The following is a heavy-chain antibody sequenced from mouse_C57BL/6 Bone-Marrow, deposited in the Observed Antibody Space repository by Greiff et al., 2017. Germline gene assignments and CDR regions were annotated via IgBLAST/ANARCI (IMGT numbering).Heavy chain of an antibody. CDR3: ARGYGSSLYYAIDY. J-gene: IGHJ4*01. D-gene: IGHD1-1*01. CDR1: GYTFTSYW. Sequence: QVQLQQPGAELVKPGASVKLSCKASGYTFTSYWMQWVKQRPGQGLEWIGDIDPSDSYTNYNQKFKGKATLTVDKSSSTAYMQLSSLTSEDSAVYYCARGYGSSLYYAIDYWGQGTSVTVSS. CDR2: IDPSDSYT. V-gene: IGHV1-50*01.